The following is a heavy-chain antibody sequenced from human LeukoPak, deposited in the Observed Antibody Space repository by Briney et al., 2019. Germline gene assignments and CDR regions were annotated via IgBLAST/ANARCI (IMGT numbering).Heavy chain of an antibody. CDR2: IRYDGSNK. CDR1: GFTFSSYG. V-gene: IGHV3-30*02. D-gene: IGHD3-9*01. CDR3: AKDFLRYFDWLLADY. Sequence: PGGSLRLSCAASGFTFSSYGMHWVRQAPGKGLEWVAFIRYDGSNKYYADSVKGRFTISRDNSKNTLYLQMNSLRAEDTAVYYCAKDFLRYFDWLLADYWGQGTLVTVSS. J-gene: IGHJ4*02.